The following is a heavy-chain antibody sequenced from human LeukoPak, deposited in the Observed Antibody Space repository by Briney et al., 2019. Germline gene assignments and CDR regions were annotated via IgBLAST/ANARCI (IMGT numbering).Heavy chain of an antibody. D-gene: IGHD3-10*01. V-gene: IGHV4-38-2*02. CDR3: ARLQGVLLWFGEANWFDP. CDR2: IYHSGST. Sequence: SETLSLTCTVSGYSISSGYYWGWIRQPPGKGLEWIGSIYHSGSTYYNPSLKSRVTISVDTSKNHFSLKLSSVTAADTAVYYCARLQGVLLWFGEANWFDPWGQGTLVTVSS. CDR1: GYSISSGYY. J-gene: IGHJ5*02.